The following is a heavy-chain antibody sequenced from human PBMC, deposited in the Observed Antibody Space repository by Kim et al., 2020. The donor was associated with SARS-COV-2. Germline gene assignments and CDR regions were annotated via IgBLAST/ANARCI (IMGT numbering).Heavy chain of an antibody. CDR2: IKSKTDGGTT. D-gene: IGHD3-10*01. CDR1: GFTFSNAW. Sequence: GGSLRLSCAASGFTFSNAWMSWVRQAPGKGLEWVGRIKSKTDGGTTDYAAPVKGRFTISRDDSKNTLYLQMNSLKTEDTAVYYCTTDPSAYGSGAHGAAYYFDYWGQGTLVTVSS. J-gene: IGHJ4*02. CDR3: TTDPSAYGSGAHGAAYYFDY. V-gene: IGHV3-15*01.